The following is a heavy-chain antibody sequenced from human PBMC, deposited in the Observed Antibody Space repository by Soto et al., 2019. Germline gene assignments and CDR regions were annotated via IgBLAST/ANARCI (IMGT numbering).Heavy chain of an antibody. CDR2: ISSNGGNT. CDR3: VKEGYMRSDWYGQFDC. J-gene: IGHJ4*02. CDR1: GFTFNTFA. V-gene: IGHV3-64D*06. D-gene: IGHD6-19*01. Sequence: VQLVESGGTLVQPGGSLRLSCSASGFTFNTFAMHWVRQTPGKGLEFVSAISSNGGNTYYADSVKGRFAISRYNSKNTLYLQMYSLRPEDTALYYCVKEGYMRSDWYGQFDCWGQGTLVTVSS.